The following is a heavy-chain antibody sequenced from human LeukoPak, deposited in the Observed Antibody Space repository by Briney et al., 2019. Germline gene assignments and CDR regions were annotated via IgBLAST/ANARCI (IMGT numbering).Heavy chain of an antibody. CDR1: GFTFSPYA. Sequence: GGSLRLSCVASGFTFSPYAMNWVRQSPGKGLEWISYISDSGSTIHYADSVKGRFTISRDNAKNSLYLQMNSLRAEDTAVYYCARVGLSGYDCEFGYWGQGTLVTVSS. D-gene: IGHD5-12*01. CDR2: ISDSGSTI. CDR3: ARVGLSGYDCEFGY. J-gene: IGHJ4*02. V-gene: IGHV3-48*03.